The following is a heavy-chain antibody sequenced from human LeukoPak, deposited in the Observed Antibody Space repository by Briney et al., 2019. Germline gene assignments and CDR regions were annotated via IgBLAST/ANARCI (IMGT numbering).Heavy chain of an antibody. CDR3: ARHVSYFYDSNPYYGWFDP. Sequence: KASETLSLTCAVYGGSFRGYYWSWIRQPPGKGLEWIGEINHSGSTNYNASLKSRVTISVDTSKNHFSLKVNSVTAADTAVYYCARHVSYFYDSNPYYGWFDPWGQGTLVTVSS. D-gene: IGHD3-22*01. CDR1: GGSFRGYY. V-gene: IGHV4-34*01. CDR2: INHSGST. J-gene: IGHJ5*02.